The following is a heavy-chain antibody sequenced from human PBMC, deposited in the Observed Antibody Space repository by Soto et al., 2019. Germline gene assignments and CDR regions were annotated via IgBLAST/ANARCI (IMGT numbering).Heavy chain of an antibody. Sequence: ASVKVSCKXSGYTFTGYYMHWVRQAPGQGLEWMGWINPNSGGTNYAQKFQGRVTMTRDTSISTAYMELSRLRSDDTAVYYCAREGRDFYDSSGYYYGNDYWGQGTLVTVSS. V-gene: IGHV1-2*02. CDR3: AREGRDFYDSSGYYYGNDY. CDR1: GYTFTGYY. J-gene: IGHJ4*02. D-gene: IGHD3-22*01. CDR2: INPNSGGT.